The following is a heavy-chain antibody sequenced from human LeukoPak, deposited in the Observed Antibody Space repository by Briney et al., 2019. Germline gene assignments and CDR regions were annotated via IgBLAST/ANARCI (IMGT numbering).Heavy chain of an antibody. CDR2: IYYSGST. V-gene: IGHV4-30-4*08. D-gene: IGHD5-24*01. Sequence: PSETLSLTCTVSGGSISSGGYYWSWIRQHPGKGLEWIGYIYYSGSTYYNPSLKSRVTISVDTSKNQFSLKLSSVTAADTAVYYCARERSCRDGYNGDCAFDIWGQGTMVTVSS. J-gene: IGHJ3*02. CDR3: ARERSCRDGYNGDCAFDI. CDR1: GGSISSGGYY.